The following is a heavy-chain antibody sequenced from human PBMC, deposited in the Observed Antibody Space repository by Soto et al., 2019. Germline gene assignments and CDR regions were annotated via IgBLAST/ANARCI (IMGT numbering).Heavy chain of an antibody. CDR2: IYYSGST. D-gene: IGHD3-22*01. V-gene: IGHV4-30-4*01. Sequence: PSETLSLTCTVSGGSISSGDYYWSWIRQTPGKGMEWIGYIYYSGSTYYNPSLKSRVTISVDTSKNQFSLKLSSVTAADTAVYYFASGNYYDSSGYYYEMFDYWGQGTLVTVSS. CDR1: GGSISSGDYY. CDR3: ASGNYYDSSGYYYEMFDY. J-gene: IGHJ4*02.